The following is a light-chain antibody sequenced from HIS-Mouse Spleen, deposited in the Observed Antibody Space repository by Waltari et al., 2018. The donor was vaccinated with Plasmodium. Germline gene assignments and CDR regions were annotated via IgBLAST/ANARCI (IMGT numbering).Light chain of an antibody. V-gene: IGKV3-11*01. CDR2: EAS. J-gene: IGKJ4*01. Sequence: EIVLTQSPATLSLSPGERATLSCRASQSVSSYLAWYQQKPGQAPRLLLYEASNRATGIPARFSGSGSGTDFTLTISSLEPEDVAVYYCQQRSNWPRVLTFGGGTKVEIK. CDR3: QQRSNWPRVLT. CDR1: QSVSSY.